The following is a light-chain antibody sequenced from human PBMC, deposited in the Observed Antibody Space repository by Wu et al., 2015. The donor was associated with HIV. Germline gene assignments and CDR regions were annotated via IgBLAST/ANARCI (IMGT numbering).Light chain of an antibody. CDR2: AAS. Sequence: DIQMTQSPSSLSASVGDTVTIACRASQSISNYLNWYQQKPGKAPKLLIYAASTLQSGVPSRFSGSGSGTDFTLTISNLQPEDFAVYYCQQSYNAFWFTFGPGTRVDIK. V-gene: IGKV1-39*01. J-gene: IGKJ3*01. CDR1: QSISNY. CDR3: QQSYNAFWFT.